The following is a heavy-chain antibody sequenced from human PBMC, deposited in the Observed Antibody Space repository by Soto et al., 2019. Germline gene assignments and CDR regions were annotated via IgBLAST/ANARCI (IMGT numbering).Heavy chain of an antibody. CDR1: GFTFSSYA. J-gene: IGHJ4*02. D-gene: IGHD3-22*01. CDR2: ISGSGGST. V-gene: IGHV3-23*01. Sequence: HPGGSLRLSCAASGFTFSSYAMSWVRQAPGKGLEWVSAISGSGGSTYYAESVKGRVTISRDNSKDTLYLQMNSLRAEDTAVYYCAKDTYYYDSSGYYFGYWGQGTLVTVSS. CDR3: AKDTYYYDSSGYYFGY.